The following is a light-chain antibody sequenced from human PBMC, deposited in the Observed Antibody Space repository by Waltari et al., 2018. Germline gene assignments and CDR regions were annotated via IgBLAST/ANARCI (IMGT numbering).Light chain of an antibody. CDR3: CSYAGANTYV. J-gene: IGLJ1*01. V-gene: IGLV2-23*02. CDR1: SSGVGGYNL. Sequence: QSALTQPAPASGSPGQPITAYCTGTSSGVGGYNLVSWYQHHPTMAPKRMMYEVSKRPSVVSNRFSGSKSGDTASLTISGLQPEDEADYYCCSYAGANTYVFGSGTKVTVL. CDR2: EVS.